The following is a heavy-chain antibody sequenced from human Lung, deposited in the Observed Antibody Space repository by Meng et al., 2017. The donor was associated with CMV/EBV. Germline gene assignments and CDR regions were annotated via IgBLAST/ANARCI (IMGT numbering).Heavy chain of an antibody. CDR1: GFSLSTSGVG. CDR3: AHRPHYYASGGPGWFDP. Sequence: GPTLVXPTQILTLTSAFSGFSLSTSGVGVGWIRQPPGKALEWLALIYWDDDKRYSPSLRSRLTITKDTSKNQVVLTMTNMDPVDTATYYCAHRPHYYASGGPGWFDPWGQGXLVTVSS. J-gene: IGHJ5*02. D-gene: IGHD3-10*01. V-gene: IGHV2-5*02. CDR2: IYWDDDK.